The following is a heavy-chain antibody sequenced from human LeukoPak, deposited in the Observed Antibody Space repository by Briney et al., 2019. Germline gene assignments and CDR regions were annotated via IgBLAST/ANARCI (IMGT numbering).Heavy chain of an antibody. Sequence: SVKVSCKASGGTFSNYAINWVRQAPGQGLEWMGGIIPIFGTANYAQKFQGRVTITADESTSTAYMELSSLRSEDTAVYYCARDSGSVDTAMVHFDYWGQGTLVTVSS. CDR2: IIPIFGTA. D-gene: IGHD5-18*01. CDR1: GGTFSNYA. CDR3: ARDSGSVDTAMVHFDY. V-gene: IGHV1-69*13. J-gene: IGHJ4*02.